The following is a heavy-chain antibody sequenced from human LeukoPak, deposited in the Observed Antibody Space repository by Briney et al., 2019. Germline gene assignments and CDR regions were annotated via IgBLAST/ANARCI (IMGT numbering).Heavy chain of an antibody. CDR3: ARGRYYMDV. CDR2: ISSSSSTI. CDR1: GLTFSSYS. V-gene: IGHV3-48*01. J-gene: IGHJ6*03. Sequence: GGSLRLSCAASGLTFSSYSMNWVRQAPGKGLEWVSYISSSSSTIYYADSVKGRFTTFRDNAKNSLYLQMNSLRAEDTAVYYCARGRYYMDVWGKGTTVTVSS.